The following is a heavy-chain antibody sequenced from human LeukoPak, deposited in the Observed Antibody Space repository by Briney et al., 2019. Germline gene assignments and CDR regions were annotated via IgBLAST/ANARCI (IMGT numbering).Heavy chain of an antibody. D-gene: IGHD2-15*01. Sequence: GGSLRLSCAGSGFTFSSYIMSWVRQAPGKGLEFVSGVSDNGGATYYADSVKGRFTISRDNSQNTLYLQMNSLRGEDSAIYSCARQLGYCSDGSCYFDHWGQGTLATVSS. V-gene: IGHV3-23*01. J-gene: IGHJ4*02. CDR2: VSDNGGAT. CDR3: ARQLGYCSDGSCYFDH. CDR1: GFTFSSYI.